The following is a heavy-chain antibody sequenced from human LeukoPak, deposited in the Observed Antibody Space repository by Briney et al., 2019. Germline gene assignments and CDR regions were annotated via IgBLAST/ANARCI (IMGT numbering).Heavy chain of an antibody. V-gene: IGHV3-30*02. CDR1: GFAFSIYG. CDR2: IRYDESKT. Sequence: TGGSLRLSCAASGFAFSIYGMHWVRRAPAEGREGGAFIRYDESKTFYGDSVKGRFTISRDNSKNTVHLQMNSLRPEDAALYFCAKSVIPSSYQGTYYMDVWGKGTTVTVSS. D-gene: IGHD3-16*02. J-gene: IGHJ6*03. CDR3: AKSVIPSSYQGTYYMDV.